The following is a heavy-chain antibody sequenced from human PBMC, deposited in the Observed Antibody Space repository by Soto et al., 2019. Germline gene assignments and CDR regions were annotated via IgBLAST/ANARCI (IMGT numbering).Heavy chain of an antibody. D-gene: IGHD3-22*01. CDR3: ARASGYDSSGYYLGDAFDI. V-gene: IGHV4-30-2*01. Sequence: PSETLSLTCTVSGGSINSGDYSWTWIRQPPGKGLEWIGYIYHSGSTYYNPSLKSRVTISVDRSKNQFSLKLSSVTAADTAVYYCARASGYDSSGYYLGDAFDIWGQGTMVTVSS. CDR1: GGSINSGDYS. CDR2: IYHSGST. J-gene: IGHJ3*02.